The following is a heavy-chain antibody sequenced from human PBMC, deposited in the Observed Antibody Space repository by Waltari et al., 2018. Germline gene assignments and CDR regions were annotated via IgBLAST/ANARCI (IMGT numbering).Heavy chain of an antibody. V-gene: IGHV4-39*01. D-gene: IGHD3-10*01. CDR3: AKQVPAGGSGSYYNTGWFDP. J-gene: IGHJ5*02. Sequence: PPGKGLEWIGSVYHSGATDYNASLKSRVTISVDTSRNEFSLRLTSVTAADTALYYCAKQVPAGGSGSYYNTGWFDPWGQGTLVTVSA. CDR2: VYHSGAT.